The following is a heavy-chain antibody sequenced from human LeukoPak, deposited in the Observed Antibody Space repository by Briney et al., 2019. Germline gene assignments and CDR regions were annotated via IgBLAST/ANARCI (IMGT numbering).Heavy chain of an antibody. Sequence: PGGSLRLSCAASGFTFSRYAMSWVRQAPGKGLEWVSGISGSGGSTYYADSVMGRFTISRDNSKNTLYLQMNSLRDEDTAVYSCARAQTLFWEFDGFDIWGRGTKVTVSS. D-gene: IGHD3-3*01. CDR1: GFTFSRYA. CDR3: ARAQTLFWEFDGFDI. V-gene: IGHV3-23*01. CDR2: ISGSGGST. J-gene: IGHJ3*02.